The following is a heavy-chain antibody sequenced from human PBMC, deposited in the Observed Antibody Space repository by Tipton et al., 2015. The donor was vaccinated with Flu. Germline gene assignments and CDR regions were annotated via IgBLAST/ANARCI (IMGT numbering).Heavy chain of an antibody. V-gene: IGHV4-38-2*01. D-gene: IGHD3-22*01. CDR1: DYSINSDSY. J-gene: IGHJ3*01. CDR2: IYHSGST. Sequence: LRLSCSISDYSINSDSYWAWIRRPPGRGPEWIGTIYHSGSTYFNPSLRSRVSLSVDTSKNQVSLILTSVTAADTAVYYCARQAEYYYDSSGDDAFDLWGRGTMVTVSS. CDR3: ARQAEYYYDSSGDDAFDL.